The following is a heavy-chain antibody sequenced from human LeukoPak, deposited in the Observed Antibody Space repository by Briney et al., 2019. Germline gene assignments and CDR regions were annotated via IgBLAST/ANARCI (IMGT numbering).Heavy chain of an antibody. Sequence: SSETLSLTCTVSGYSISSGYYWGWIRQPPGKGLEWIGNIYHSGSTYYSPSLRSRVTISVDTSNNQFSLKLISVTAADTAVYYCARDRDCTNGVCYTDYWGQGTLVTVSS. CDR1: GYSISSGYY. CDR3: ARDRDCTNGVCYTDY. J-gene: IGHJ4*02. D-gene: IGHD2-8*01. CDR2: IYHSGST. V-gene: IGHV4-38-2*02.